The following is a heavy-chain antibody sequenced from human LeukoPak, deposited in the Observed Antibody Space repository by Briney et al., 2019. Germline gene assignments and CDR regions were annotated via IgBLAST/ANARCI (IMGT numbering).Heavy chain of an antibody. Sequence: PGRSLRLSCAASGFTFSSYDIHWVRQAPGKGLEWVAVIWYDGSNKYYADSVKGRFTISRDNSKNTLYLQMNSLRTEDTAVYYCARTAAGTFFDYWGQGTLVTVSS. CDR3: ARTAAGTFFDY. CDR2: IWYDGSNK. V-gene: IGHV3-33*01. D-gene: IGHD6-13*01. CDR1: GFTFSSYD. J-gene: IGHJ4*02.